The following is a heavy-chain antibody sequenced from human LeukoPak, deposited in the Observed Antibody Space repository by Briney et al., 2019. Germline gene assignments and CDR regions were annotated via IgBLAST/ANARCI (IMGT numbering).Heavy chain of an antibody. J-gene: IGHJ3*01. D-gene: IGHD3-16*01. V-gene: IGHV1-18*01. Sequence: ASVKVSCKASGYTFTKYGITWVRQAPGQGPEWMGWISGYNGNTNYAQKLQGRVIMTTDTSTSTAYMELRSLRSDDTAVYYCARVVGGDNDAFDVWRQGTMVTVSS. CDR2: ISGYNGNT. CDR3: ARVVGGDNDAFDV. CDR1: GYTFTKYG.